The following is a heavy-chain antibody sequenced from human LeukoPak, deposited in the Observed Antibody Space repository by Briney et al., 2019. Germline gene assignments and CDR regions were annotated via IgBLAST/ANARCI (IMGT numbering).Heavy chain of an antibody. Sequence: CNPSLKSRVTISVDTSKNQFSLKLTSATAADTALYYCARRNFHPYGRRPDYWGQGTLVTVSS. J-gene: IGHJ4*02. D-gene: IGHD4-17*01. CDR3: ARRNFHPYGRRPDY. V-gene: IGHV4-39*01.